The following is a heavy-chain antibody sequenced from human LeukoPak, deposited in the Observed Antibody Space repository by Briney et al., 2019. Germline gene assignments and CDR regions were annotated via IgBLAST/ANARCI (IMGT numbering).Heavy chain of an antibody. D-gene: IGHD3-22*01. J-gene: IGHJ4*02. CDR3: ARGSPKYYDSSGYYY. CDR2: ISSSSSYI. CDR1: EFTFSSYS. Sequence: PGGSLRLSCAASEFTFSSYSMNWVRQAPGKGLDWVSSISSSSSYIYYADSVKGRFTISRDNAKNSLYLQMNSLRAEDTAVYYCARGSPKYYDSSGYYYWGQGTLVTVSS. V-gene: IGHV3-21*01.